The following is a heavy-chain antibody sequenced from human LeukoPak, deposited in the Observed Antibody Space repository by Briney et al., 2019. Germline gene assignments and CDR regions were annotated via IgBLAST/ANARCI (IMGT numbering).Heavy chain of an antibody. D-gene: IGHD2/OR15-2a*01. J-gene: IGHJ4*02. CDR3: ARGRYFSPYYFDY. Sequence: GRSLRLSCAASGFSFSNYAMHWVRQAPGKGLEWVAVISFDGSNKYYADSVKGRFTISRDNSKNTLYLQINSLRAEDTAVYSCARGRYFSPYYFDYWVQGTLVTVSS. V-gene: IGHV3-30-3*01. CDR2: ISFDGSNK. CDR1: GFSFSNYA.